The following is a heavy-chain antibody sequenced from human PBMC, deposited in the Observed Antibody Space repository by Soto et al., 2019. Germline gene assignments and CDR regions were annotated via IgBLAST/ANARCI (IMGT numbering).Heavy chain of an antibody. D-gene: IGHD3-10*01. J-gene: IGHJ6*03. CDR2: ISSSGSTI. CDR1: GFTFSDYY. V-gene: IGHV3-11*01. Sequence: GGSLRLSCAASGFTFSDYYMSWIRQAPGKGLEWVSYISSSGSTIYYADSVKGRFTISRDNAKNSVYLQMNSLRAEDTAVYYCAREEGRRTMVRGVTPKNYYYYMDVWGKGTTVTVSS. CDR3: AREEGRRTMVRGVTPKNYYYYMDV.